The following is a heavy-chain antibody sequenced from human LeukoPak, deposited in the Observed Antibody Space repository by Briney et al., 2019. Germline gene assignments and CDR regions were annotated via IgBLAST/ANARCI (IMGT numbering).Heavy chain of an antibody. CDR2: IYHSGRP. J-gene: IGHJ3*02. D-gene: IGHD2-15*01. Sequence: SQTLSLTCAVSGGSINSADNSWIWIRQPPGKGLEWIGYIYHSGRPYYNPSLKSRVTISVDRSKSQFSLRLTSVTAADTAVYYCASGGGSYPLDAFDIWGQGTMVTVSS. V-gene: IGHV4-30-2*01. CDR1: GGSINSADNS. CDR3: ASGGGSYPLDAFDI.